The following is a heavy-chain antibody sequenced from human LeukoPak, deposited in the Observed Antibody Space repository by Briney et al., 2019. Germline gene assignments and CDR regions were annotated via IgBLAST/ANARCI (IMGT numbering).Heavy chain of an antibody. CDR3: ARDKKRGGDSWPGY. CDR2: INPNSGGT. Sequence: GASVKVSCKASGYTFTSYDINWVRQATGQGLEWMGWINPNSGGTNYAQKFQGRVTMTRDTSISTAYMELSRLRSDDTAVYYCARDKKRGGDSWPGYWGQGTLVTVSS. CDR1: GYTFTSYD. D-gene: IGHD2-21*02. V-gene: IGHV1-2*02. J-gene: IGHJ4*02.